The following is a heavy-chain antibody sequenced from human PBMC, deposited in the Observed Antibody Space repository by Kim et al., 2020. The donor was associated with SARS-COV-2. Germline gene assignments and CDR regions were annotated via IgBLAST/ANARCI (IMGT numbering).Heavy chain of an antibody. V-gene: IGHV3-33*05. CDR3: ARDTHCSSTSCYDYYYGMDV. D-gene: IGHD2-2*01. J-gene: IGHJ6*02. Sequence: GGSLRLSCAASGFTFSSYGMHWVRQAPGKGLEWVAVISYDGSNKYYADSVKGRFTISRDNSKNTLYLQMNSLRAEDTAVYYCARDTHCSSTSCYDYYYGMDVWGQGTTVTVSS. CDR1: GFTFSSYG. CDR2: ISYDGSNK.